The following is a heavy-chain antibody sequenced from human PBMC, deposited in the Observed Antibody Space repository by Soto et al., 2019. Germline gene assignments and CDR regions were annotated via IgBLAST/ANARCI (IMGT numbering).Heavy chain of an antibody. D-gene: IGHD1-26*01. CDR2: IYYSGST. Sequence: SETLSLTCTVSGDSISSYYWSWIRQPPGKGLEWIGYIYYSGSTNYNPSLKSRVTISVDTSKNQFSLKLSSVTAADTAVYYCARGELRFWFDPWGQGTLVTVSS. V-gene: IGHV4-59*12. CDR1: GDSISSYY. J-gene: IGHJ5*02. CDR3: ARGELRFWFDP.